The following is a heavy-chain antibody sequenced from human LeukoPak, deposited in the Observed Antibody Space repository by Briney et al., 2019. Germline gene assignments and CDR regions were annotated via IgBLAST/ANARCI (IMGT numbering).Heavy chain of an antibody. D-gene: IGHD6-19*01. Sequence: PGGSLRLSCAASGFTFRTSGMNWVRQAPGKGLEWVSYISSSGTTISYAQSVKGRFTITRDNAQNSLTLHMNTLRADDTAVYYCAREKAVAGTAKYFQHWGQGTLVIVSS. CDR1: GFTFRTSG. CDR3: AREKAVAGTAKYFQH. J-gene: IGHJ1*01. V-gene: IGHV3-48*01. CDR2: ISSSGTTI.